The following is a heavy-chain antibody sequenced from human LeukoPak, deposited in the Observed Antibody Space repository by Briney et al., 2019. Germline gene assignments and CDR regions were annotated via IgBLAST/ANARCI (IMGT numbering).Heavy chain of an antibody. J-gene: IGHJ4*02. Sequence: GGSLRLSCAASGFTFSSYWMHWVRQAPGKGLVWVSRINTGGSSTSYADSVKGRFTISRDNAKNTLYLQMNSLRAEDTAVYYCARRGYCSGGSCYSFDYWGQGTLVTVSS. D-gene: IGHD2-15*01. CDR2: INTGGSST. CDR1: GFTFSSYW. V-gene: IGHV3-74*01. CDR3: ARRGYCSGGSCYSFDY.